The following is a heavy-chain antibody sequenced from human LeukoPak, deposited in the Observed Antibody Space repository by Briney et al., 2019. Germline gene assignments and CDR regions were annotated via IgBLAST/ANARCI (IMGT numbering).Heavy chain of an antibody. CDR3: AREGAYRTYGDYSPFDF. V-gene: IGHV4-39*07. J-gene: IGHJ5*01. CDR1: GASINSSGYY. Sequence: SETLSLTCTVSGASINSSGYYWGWIRQPPGKGLEWIGTTHYSGNTYYNPSLRSRVTISLDTSKNQFSLRLNSVTAAETAVYYCAREGAYRTYGDYSPFDFWGQGTLVTVSS. D-gene: IGHD4-17*01. CDR2: THYSGNT.